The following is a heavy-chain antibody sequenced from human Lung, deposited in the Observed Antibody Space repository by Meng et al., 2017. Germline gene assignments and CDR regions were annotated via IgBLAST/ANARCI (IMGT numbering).Heavy chain of an antibody. V-gene: IGHV4-34*01. CDR2: INHSGST. Sequence: QGLQQQGGAGLLTPSGTLSLTAVVSGGSCSDYYWSWIRQPPGKGLEWIGEINHSGSTNYNPSLESRATISVDTSQNNLSLKLSSVTAADSAVYYCARGPTTMAHDFDYWGQGTLVTVSS. CDR1: GGSCSDYY. J-gene: IGHJ4*02. D-gene: IGHD4-11*01. CDR3: ARGPTTMAHDFDY.